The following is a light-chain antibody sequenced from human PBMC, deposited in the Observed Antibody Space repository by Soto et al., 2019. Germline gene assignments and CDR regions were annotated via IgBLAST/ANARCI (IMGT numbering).Light chain of an antibody. J-gene: IGLJ3*02. CDR1: GSTIGSNT. CDR3: AVWGTNFNGPVV. Sequence: QSVLTQPPSASGPPGQRVTISCSGSGSTIGSNTVDWYQQLPGTAPKLLIFSNDQRPLGVPDRFSVSRSGTSAALAISGLQPDDEGIYYCAVWGTNFNGPVVFGGGTKLTVL. CDR2: SND. V-gene: IGLV1-44*01.